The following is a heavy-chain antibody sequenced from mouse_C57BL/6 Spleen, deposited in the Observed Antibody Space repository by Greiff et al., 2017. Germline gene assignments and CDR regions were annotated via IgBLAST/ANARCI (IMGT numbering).Heavy chain of an antibody. D-gene: IGHD2-5*01. CDR3: ARAGYSNPRAMDY. J-gene: IGHJ4*01. CDR2: IYPGDGDT. V-gene: IGHV1-82*01. CDR1: GYAFSSSW. Sequence: QVQLKESGPELVKPGASVKISCKASGYAFSSSWMNWVKQRPGKGLEWIGRIYPGDGDTNYNGKFKGKATLTADKSSSTAYMQLSSLTSEDSAVYFCARAGYSNPRAMDYWGQGTSVTVSA.